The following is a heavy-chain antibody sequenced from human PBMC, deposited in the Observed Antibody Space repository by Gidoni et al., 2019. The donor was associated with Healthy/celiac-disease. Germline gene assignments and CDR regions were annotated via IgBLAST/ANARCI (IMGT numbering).Heavy chain of an antibody. J-gene: IGHJ4*02. D-gene: IGHD2-2*01. CDR1: GCTFSRWA. CDR2: IIPIFGTA. V-gene: IGHV1-69*01. Sequence: QVQLVQSGAEVKKPGSSVKVSCKASGCTFSRWAISWVRQAPGQGREWMGGIIPIFGTANYAEKCQGRVTITADESTSTAYMELSSLRSEDTAVYYCARPYCSSTSCQLYFDYWGQGTLVTVSS. CDR3: ARPYCSSTSCQLYFDY.